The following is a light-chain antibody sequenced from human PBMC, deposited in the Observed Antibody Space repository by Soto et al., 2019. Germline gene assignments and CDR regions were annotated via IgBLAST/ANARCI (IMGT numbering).Light chain of an antibody. CDR1: QSVSGSY. Sequence: EIELTQSPCTLSLSPGERATLSCRASQSVSGSYLAWFQQKPGQAPRLLIYGASSRATGIPDRFSGSGSGTDSTLSISRLDTEDFAMYYYQQYGSSPSTSGQGTKVEIK. CDR2: GAS. V-gene: IGKV3-20*01. CDR3: QQYGSSPST. J-gene: IGKJ1*01.